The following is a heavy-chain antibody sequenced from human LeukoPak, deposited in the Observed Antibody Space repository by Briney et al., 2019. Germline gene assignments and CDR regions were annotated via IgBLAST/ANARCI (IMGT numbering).Heavy chain of an antibody. D-gene: IGHD3-22*01. CDR1: GFTFSSYW. Sequence: GGSLRLSCAASGFTFSSYWMYWVRQAPGKGLMWVSGINGDDYSTYYADSVKGRFTISRDNSKNTLYLQMNSLTPEDTAVFYCARRASWSTGYLDQWGQGTLVTVSS. J-gene: IGHJ4*02. CDR3: ARRASWSTGYLDQ. V-gene: IGHV3-74*01. CDR2: INGDDYST.